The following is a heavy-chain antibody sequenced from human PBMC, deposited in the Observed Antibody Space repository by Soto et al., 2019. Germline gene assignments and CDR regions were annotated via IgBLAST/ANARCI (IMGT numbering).Heavy chain of an antibody. V-gene: IGHV4-4*07. CDR3: VRGRLYSVYDS. CDR2: IYPSGST. Sequence: KPSETLSLTCTVSGGSISGHSWVWVRQPAGRGLEWIGHIYPSGSTTYNPSLRSRVTLSLDTSNNQIFLNLTSVTAADTAVFYCVRGRLYSVYDSWGPGTLVTVSS. J-gene: IGHJ4*02. CDR1: GGSISGHS. D-gene: IGHD5-12*01.